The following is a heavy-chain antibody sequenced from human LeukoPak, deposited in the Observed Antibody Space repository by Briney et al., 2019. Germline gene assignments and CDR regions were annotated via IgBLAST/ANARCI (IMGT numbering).Heavy chain of an antibody. CDR1: GYTFTVHY. CDR3: ARGPGSSSWYDWFDP. J-gene: IGHJ5*02. V-gene: IGHV1-8*02. CDR2: MNPNSGNT. Sequence: ASVKVSCKASGYTFTVHYLHWLRQAPGQGLEWMGWMNPNSGNTGYAQKFQGRVTMTRNTSISTAYMELSSLRSEDTAVYYCARGPGSSSWYDWFDPWGQGTLVTVSS. D-gene: IGHD6-13*01.